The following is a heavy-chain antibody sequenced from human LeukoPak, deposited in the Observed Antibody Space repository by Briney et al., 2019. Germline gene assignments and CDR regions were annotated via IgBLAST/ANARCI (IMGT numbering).Heavy chain of an antibody. D-gene: IGHD6-19*01. CDR3: ARVVGGWFSD. Sequence: PGGSLRLSCAASGFTVNSNYMSWVRQAPGKGLEWVSVIYSGGSTYYADSVKGRFTVSRDNSKNTLYLQMNSLRAEDTAMYYCARVVGGWFSDWGQGTLVTVSS. V-gene: IGHV3-53*01. CDR2: IYSGGST. CDR1: GFTVNSNY. J-gene: IGHJ4*02.